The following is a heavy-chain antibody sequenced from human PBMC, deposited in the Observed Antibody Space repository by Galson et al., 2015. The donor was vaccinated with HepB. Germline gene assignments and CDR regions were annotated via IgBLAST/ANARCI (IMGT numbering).Heavy chain of an antibody. CDR2: SYYTGSA. J-gene: IGHJ6*02. CDR3: ARQLYSDFCMDV. D-gene: IGHD3-3*01. V-gene: IGHV4-59*08. CDR1: GGSISSYY. Sequence: ETLSLTCSVSGGSISSYYWSWIRQPPGKGLEWIGYSYYTGSANYNPSLKSRVTILVDTSKNQTSLKLSSVTAADTAVYYCARQLYSDFCMDVWGQGTTVTVSS.